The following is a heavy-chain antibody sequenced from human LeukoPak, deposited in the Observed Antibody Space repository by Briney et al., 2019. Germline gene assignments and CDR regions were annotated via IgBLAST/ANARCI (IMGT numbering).Heavy chain of an antibody. Sequence: SETLSLTCAVYGGSFSGYYWSWIRQPPGKGLEWIGEINHSGSTNYNPSLKSRVTISVDTSKNQFSLKLSSVTAADTAVYYCARGGVFGDIVVVPAAYTNYNWFDPWGQGTLVTVSP. CDR3: ARGGVFGDIVVVPAAYTNYNWFDP. CDR1: GGSFSGYY. CDR2: INHSGST. D-gene: IGHD2-2*01. V-gene: IGHV4-34*01. J-gene: IGHJ5*02.